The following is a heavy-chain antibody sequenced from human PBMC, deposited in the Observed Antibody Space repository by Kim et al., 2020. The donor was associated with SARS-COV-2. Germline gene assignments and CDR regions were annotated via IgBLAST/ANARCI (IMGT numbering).Heavy chain of an antibody. V-gene: IGHV1-8*01. D-gene: IGHD3-10*01. CDR3: ARGFRVLWFGEPDRALRY. J-gene: IGHJ4*02. Sequence: ASVKVSCKASGYTFTSYDINWVRQATGQGLEWMGWMNPNSGNTGYAQKFQGRVTMTRNTSISTAYMELSSLRSEDTAVYYCARGFRVLWFGEPDRALRYWGQGTLVTVSS. CDR1: GYTFTSYD. CDR2: MNPNSGNT.